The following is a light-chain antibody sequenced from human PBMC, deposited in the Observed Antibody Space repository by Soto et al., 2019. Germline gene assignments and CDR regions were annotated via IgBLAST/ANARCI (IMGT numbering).Light chain of an antibody. J-gene: IGLJ2*01. CDR3: QSYDSSLSGLV. CDR1: SSNIGAGHD. Sequence: QAVVTQPPSVSGAPGQRVTISCTGSSSNIGAGHDVHWYQQLPGTAPKLLIYGNSNRPSGVPDRFSGSKSGTSASLAITGLQAEDEADYYCQSYDSSLSGLVFGGGTKVTVL. CDR2: GNS. V-gene: IGLV1-40*01.